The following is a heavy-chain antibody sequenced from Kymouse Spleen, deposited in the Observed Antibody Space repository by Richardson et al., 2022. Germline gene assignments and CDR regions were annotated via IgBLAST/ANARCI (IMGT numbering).Heavy chain of an antibody. CDR3: AKIVGATDAFDI. J-gene: IGHJ3*02. Sequence: QVQLVESGGGVVQPGRSLRLSCAASGFTFSSYGMHWVRQAPGKGLEWVAVISYDGSNKYYADSVKGRFTISRDNSKNTLYLQMNSLRAEDTAVYYCAKIVGATDAFDIWGQGTMVTVSS. CDR1: GFTFSSYG. V-gene: IGHV3-30*18. CDR2: ISYDGSNK. D-gene: IGHD1-26*01.